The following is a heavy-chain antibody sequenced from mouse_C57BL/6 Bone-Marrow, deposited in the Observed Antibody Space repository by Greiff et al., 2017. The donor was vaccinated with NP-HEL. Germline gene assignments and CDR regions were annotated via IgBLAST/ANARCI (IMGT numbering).Heavy chain of an antibody. J-gene: IGHJ4*01. CDR2: ISSGSSTI. CDR3: ARSCGSNFDYAMDY. D-gene: IGHD2-5*01. CDR1: GFTFSDYG. V-gene: IGHV5-17*01. Sequence: EVQLVESGGGLVKPGGSLKLSCAASGFTFSDYGMHWVRQAPEKGLEWVAYISSGSSTIYYTDTVKGRFTISRDNAKNTLFLQMTSLRSEDTAMYYCARSCGSNFDYAMDYWGQGTSVTVSS.